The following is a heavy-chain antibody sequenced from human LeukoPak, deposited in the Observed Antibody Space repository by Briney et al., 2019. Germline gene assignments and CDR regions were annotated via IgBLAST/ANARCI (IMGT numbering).Heavy chain of an antibody. CDR2: ISTSGGTT. Sequence: PGGSLRLSCETSGLTFSNYAMTWVRQAPGKGLEWVSAISTSGGTTYYADSVKGRFTISRDNSKNTLYLQVSSLTAEDTAVYHCARQLGYCSDGSCYFDYWGQGTLVTVSS. CDR3: ARQLGYCSDGSCYFDY. J-gene: IGHJ4*02. V-gene: IGHV3-23*01. D-gene: IGHD2-15*01. CDR1: GLTFSNYA.